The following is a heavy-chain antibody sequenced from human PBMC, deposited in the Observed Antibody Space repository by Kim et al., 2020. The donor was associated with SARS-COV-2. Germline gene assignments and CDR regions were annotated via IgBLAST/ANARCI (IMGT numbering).Heavy chain of an antibody. CDR3: ATKVGSTGHYYFES. V-gene: IGHV3-11*04. Sequence: DSEKGRFTISRDNAKKLLYLQRSSLRAEDTALYYCATKVGSTGHYYFESWGQGTLVSVSS. J-gene: IGHJ4*01. D-gene: IGHD2-8*02.